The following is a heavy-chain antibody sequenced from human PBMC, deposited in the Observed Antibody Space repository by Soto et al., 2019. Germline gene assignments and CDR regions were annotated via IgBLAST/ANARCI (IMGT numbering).Heavy chain of an antibody. CDR3: ARGDFAESYYYYYYMDV. Sequence: GGSLRLSCAVSGFTFSIYCMNWVRQAPGKGLEWVANIKEDGSEKYYVDSVKGRFTISRDNAKNSLYLQMNSLRAEDTAVYYCARGDFAESYYYYYYMDVWGKGTTVTVSS. CDR1: GFTFSIYC. CDR2: IKEDGSEK. V-gene: IGHV3-7*01. J-gene: IGHJ6*03.